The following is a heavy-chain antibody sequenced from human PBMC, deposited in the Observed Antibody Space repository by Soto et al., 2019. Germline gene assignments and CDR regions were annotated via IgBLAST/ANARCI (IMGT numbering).Heavy chain of an antibody. Sequence: EVQLLESGGGLVQPGGSLRLSCAASGFTLSSYAMSWVRQAPVKGLEWVSGISGSGGSTYYADSVKGRLTISRDNSKNTLYLQMTSLGAEDTAVYYCAKYSSGWDFDYWGQGTLVTVSS. D-gene: IGHD6-19*01. CDR3: AKYSSGWDFDY. CDR1: GFTLSSYA. J-gene: IGHJ4*02. CDR2: ISGSGGST. V-gene: IGHV3-23*01.